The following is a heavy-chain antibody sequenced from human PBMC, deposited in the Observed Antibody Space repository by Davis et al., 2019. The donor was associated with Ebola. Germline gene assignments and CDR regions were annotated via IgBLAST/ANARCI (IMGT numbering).Heavy chain of an antibody. D-gene: IGHD6-13*01. CDR3: AKSHQYSSSWYFPWFDP. CDR1: GFTFSSYG. J-gene: IGHJ5*02. Sequence: PGGSLRLSCAASGFTFSSYGMHWVRQAPGKGLEWVAVIWYDGSNKYYADSVKGRFTISRDNSKNTLYLQMNSLRAEDTAVYYCAKSHQYSSSWYFPWFDPWGQGTLVTVSS. V-gene: IGHV3-33*06. CDR2: IWYDGSNK.